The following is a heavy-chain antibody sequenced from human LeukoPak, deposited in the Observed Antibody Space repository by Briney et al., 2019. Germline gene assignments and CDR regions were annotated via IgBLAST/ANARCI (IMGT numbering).Heavy chain of an antibody. CDR1: VYTFSRYD. V-gene: IGHV1-8*01. D-gene: IGHD3-3*01. Sequence: GASLRGSSTASVYTFSRYDICSVCQATGHERERVGWMNPNSGNTGYAQKFQGRVTMTRNTSISTAYMELSSLRSEDTAVYYCARGSDFWSGYYMFWGQGTLSPSPQ. CDR3: ARGSDFWSGYYMF. J-gene: IGHJ4*02. CDR2: MNPNSGNT.